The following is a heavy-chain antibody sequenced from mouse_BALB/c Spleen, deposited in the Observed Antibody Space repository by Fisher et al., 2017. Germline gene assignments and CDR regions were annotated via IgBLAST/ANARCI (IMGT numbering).Heavy chain of an antibody. Sequence: KFKGKATFTADTSSNTAYMQLSSLTSEDSAVYYCARRDYDGPYAMDYWGQGTSVTVSS. J-gene: IGHJ4*01. D-gene: IGHD2-4*01. CDR3: ARRDYDGPYAMDY. V-gene: IGHV1-9*01.